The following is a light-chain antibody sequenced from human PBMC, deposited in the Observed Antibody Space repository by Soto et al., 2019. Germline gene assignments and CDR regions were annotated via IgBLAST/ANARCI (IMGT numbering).Light chain of an antibody. CDR1: QNINNW. CDR2: DAS. Sequence: DIQMTQSPSTLSASVGDRVTITCRASQNINNWLAWYQQKPGKAPKLLIYDASTLESGVPSRFSGSGSGTEFTLTISSLQPDDFATYYCQQYNAWYTFGQGTKLEMK. J-gene: IGKJ2*01. V-gene: IGKV1-5*01. CDR3: QQYNAWYT.